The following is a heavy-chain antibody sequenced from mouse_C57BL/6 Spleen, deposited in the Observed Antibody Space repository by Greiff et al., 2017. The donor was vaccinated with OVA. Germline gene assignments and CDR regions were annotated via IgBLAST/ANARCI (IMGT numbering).Heavy chain of an antibody. CDR1: GYTFTGYW. V-gene: IGHV1-9*01. J-gene: IGHJ2*01. CDR2: ILPGSGGT. CDR3: ARLITTVVADY. D-gene: IGHD1-1*01. Sequence: QVQLQQSGAELMKPGASVKLSCKASGYTFTGYWIEWVKQRPGHGLEWIGEILPGSGGTNYNEKFKGKATFTADTSSNTAYMQLSSLTTEDSAIYYCARLITTVVADYWGQGTTLTVSS.